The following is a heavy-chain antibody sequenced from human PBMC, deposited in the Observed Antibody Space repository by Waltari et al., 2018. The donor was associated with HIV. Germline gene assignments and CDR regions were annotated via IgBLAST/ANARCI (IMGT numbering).Heavy chain of an antibody. V-gene: IGHV3-7*04. CDR1: GFTFSSYW. Sequence: EVQLVESGGGLVQPGGSLRLSCAASGFTFSSYWMSWVRQAPGKGLEWVANIKQDGSEKYYGDSVKGRFTISRDNAKNSLYLQMNSLRAEDTAVYYCARGGTYGDYVPVDYWGQGTLVTVSS. J-gene: IGHJ4*02. CDR3: ARGGTYGDYVPVDY. CDR2: IKQDGSEK. D-gene: IGHD4-17*01.